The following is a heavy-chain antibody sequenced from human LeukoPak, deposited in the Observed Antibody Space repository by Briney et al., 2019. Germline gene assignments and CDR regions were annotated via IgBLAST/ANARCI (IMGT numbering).Heavy chain of an antibody. Sequence: SETLSLTCAVYGGSFSGYYWSWIRQPPGKGLEWVGEINHSGSTNYNPSLKRRVTISVDTYKKKFSLKLSYVTAADTAVYYCGXGPXXXPTXGSGKPNFDYWGQGTLITVSS. CDR2: INHSGST. J-gene: IGHJ4*02. CDR1: GGSFSGYY. CDR3: GXGPXXXPTXGSGKPNFDY. V-gene: IGHV4-34*01. D-gene: IGHD3-10*01.